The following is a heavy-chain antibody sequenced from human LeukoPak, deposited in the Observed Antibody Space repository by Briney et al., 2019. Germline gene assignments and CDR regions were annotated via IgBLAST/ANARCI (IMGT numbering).Heavy chain of an antibody. CDR3: ARGGDSSNWYPGYFDY. V-gene: IGHV3-21*01. CDR2: ISRSSNYV. J-gene: IGHJ4*02. Sequence: GGSLRLSCAASGFSLSLYGMNWVRQAPGKGLEWVSFISRSSNYVYNADSLKGRFSISRDNAKNLLYLQMNSLRAEDTAVYYCARGGDSSNWYPGYFDYWGQGALVTVSS. CDR1: GFSLSLYG. D-gene: IGHD6-13*01.